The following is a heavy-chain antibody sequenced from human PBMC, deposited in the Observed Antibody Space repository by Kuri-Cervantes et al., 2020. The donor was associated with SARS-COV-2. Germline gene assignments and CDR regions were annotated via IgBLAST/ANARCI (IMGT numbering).Heavy chain of an antibody. V-gene: IGHV1-2*02. CDR1: GYTFTGYY. J-gene: IGHJ4*02. Sequence: SVTVSCKASGYTFTGYYMHWVRQAAGQGLAWMGWINPNSCGTNYAPKFQGRVTMTRDTSTSTAYMELSSLRSEDTAVYYCARDSSVAVWGQGTLVTVSS. D-gene: IGHD6-19*01. CDR2: INPNSCGT. CDR3: ARDSSVAV.